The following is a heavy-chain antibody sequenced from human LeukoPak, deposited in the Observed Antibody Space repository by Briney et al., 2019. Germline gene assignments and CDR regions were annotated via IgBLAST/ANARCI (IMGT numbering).Heavy chain of an antibody. J-gene: IGHJ4*02. CDR2: IIPIFGTA. CDR3: ARDLSSSWYGKFFDC. CDR1: GGTFSSYA. V-gene: IGHV1-69*13. Sequence: SVKVSCKASGGTFSSYAISWVRQAPGQGLEWMGGIIPIFGTANYAQKFQGRVTITADESTSTAYMELSSLRSEDTAVYYCARDLSSSWYGKFFDCWGQGTLVTVSS. D-gene: IGHD6-13*01.